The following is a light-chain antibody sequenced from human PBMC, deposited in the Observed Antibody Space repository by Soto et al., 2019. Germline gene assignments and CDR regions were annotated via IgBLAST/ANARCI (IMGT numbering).Light chain of an antibody. Sequence: EIVFTQTPITLSFSALEMATLSCRASQSVSSYLAWYQQKPGQAPRLLIYGASRRATGIPDRFTGSGSGTDFTLTISRLEPEDFPVYYCQQYVSSPWAFGQGTKVDIK. CDR2: GAS. CDR1: QSVSSY. V-gene: IGKV3-20*01. CDR3: QQYVSSPWA. J-gene: IGKJ1*01.